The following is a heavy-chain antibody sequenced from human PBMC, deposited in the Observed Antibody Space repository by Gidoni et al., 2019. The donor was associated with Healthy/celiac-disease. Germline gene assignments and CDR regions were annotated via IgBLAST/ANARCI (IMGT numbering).Heavy chain of an antibody. J-gene: IGHJ4*02. CDR1: GFTVSSNY. CDR3: ARDHYDSSGRYYYFDY. Sequence: EVQLVESGGGLIQPGGSLRLSCAASGFTVSSNYMSWVRQAPGKGLEWVSVIYSGGSTYYADSVKGRFTISRDNSKNTLYLQMNSLRAEDTAVYYCARDHYDSSGRYYYFDYWGQGTLVTVSS. D-gene: IGHD3-22*01. V-gene: IGHV3-53*01. CDR2: IYSGGST.